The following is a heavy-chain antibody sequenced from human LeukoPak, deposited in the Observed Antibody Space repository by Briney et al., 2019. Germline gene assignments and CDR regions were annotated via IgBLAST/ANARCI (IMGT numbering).Heavy chain of an antibody. J-gene: IGHJ4*02. CDR2: IYYTGST. CDR1: GGSISSYY. V-gene: IGHV4-59*08. Sequence: SETLSLTCTVSGGSISSYYWSWIRQPPGKGLEWIGYIYYTGSTNYNPSLKSRVTISMDTSKNQFSLKLSSVTAADTAVYYCATSSRSEEVEYWGQGILVTVAS. CDR3: ATSSRSEEVEY.